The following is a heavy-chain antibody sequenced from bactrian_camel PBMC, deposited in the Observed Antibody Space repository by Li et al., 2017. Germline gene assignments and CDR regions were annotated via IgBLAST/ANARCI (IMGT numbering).Heavy chain of an antibody. V-gene: IGHV3S40*01. Sequence: VQLVESGGGLVQPGGSLRLSCAASGFAFSVTAMSWVRRAPGKGLEWVSSTNDAGGITYYEDSVKGRFTISHDNAKKTVYLQMNSLKPEDTAVYYCASVAHGVFEGEWPESVRRDDPGMDGWGSGTQVTVS. CDR1: GFAFSVTA. D-gene: IGHD5*01. J-gene: IGHJ4*01. CDR2: TNDAGGIT.